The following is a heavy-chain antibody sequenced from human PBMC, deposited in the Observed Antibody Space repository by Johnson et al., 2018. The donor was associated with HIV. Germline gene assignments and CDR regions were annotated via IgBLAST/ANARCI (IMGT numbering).Heavy chain of an antibody. J-gene: IGHJ3*02. D-gene: IGHD2-21*02. Sequence: EVQLVESGGGLVQPGRSLRLSCTASGFTFGDYAMSWVRQAPGKGLEWVSVIYSGGSTYYADSVKGRFTISRDNSKNTLYLQMNSLRVEDTAVYYCARDPHIVVVTIIDTTMNAFDIWGQGTMVTVSS. CDR2: IYSGGST. V-gene: IGHV3-66*01. CDR1: GFTFGDYA. CDR3: ARDPHIVVVTIIDTTMNAFDI.